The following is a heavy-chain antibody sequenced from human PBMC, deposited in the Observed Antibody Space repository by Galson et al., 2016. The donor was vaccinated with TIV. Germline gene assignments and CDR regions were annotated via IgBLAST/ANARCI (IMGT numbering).Heavy chain of an antibody. J-gene: IGHJ6*02. CDR3: ATGAPLQTAYYYYYGMGV. D-gene: IGHD3-10*01. CDR2: FDAGDGDT. Sequence: SVKVSCKVFGYALSEISIHWVRQAPGKGLEWMGGFDAGDGDTLYAQNFQGRLIMTEDTSTDTVYMDLSSLRSEDTAVYYCATGAPLQTAYYYYYGMGVWGQGTTVTVS. V-gene: IGHV1-24*01. CDR1: GYALSEIS.